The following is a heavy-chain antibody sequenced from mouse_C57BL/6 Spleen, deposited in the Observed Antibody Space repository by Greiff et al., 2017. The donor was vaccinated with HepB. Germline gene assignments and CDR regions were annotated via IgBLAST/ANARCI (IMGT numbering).Heavy chain of an antibody. D-gene: IGHD2-5*01. J-gene: IGHJ2*01. CDR1: GYTFTSYW. Sequence: QVQLQQPGAELVRPGPSVKLSCKASGYTFTSYWMHWVKQRPGQGLEWIGVIDPSDSYTNYNQKFKGKATLTVDTSSSTAYMQLSSLTSEDSAVYYCARRYYSNYSFDYWGQGTTLTVSS. V-gene: IGHV1-59*01. CDR3: ARRYYSNYSFDY. CDR2: IDPSDSYT.